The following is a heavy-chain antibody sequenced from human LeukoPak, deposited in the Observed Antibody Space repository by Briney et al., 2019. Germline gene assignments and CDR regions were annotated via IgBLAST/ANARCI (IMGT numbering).Heavy chain of an antibody. D-gene: IGHD3-3*01. CDR3: ARLGWSGYYINWFDP. CDR2: IYYSGST. V-gene: IGHV4-39*01. J-gene: IGHJ5*02. Sequence: SETPSLTCTVSGGSISSSSYYWGWIRQPPGKGLEWIGSIYYSGSTYYNPSLKSRVTISVDTSKNQFSLKLSSVTAADTAVYYCARLGWSGYYINWFDPWGQGTLVTVSS. CDR1: GGSISSSSYY.